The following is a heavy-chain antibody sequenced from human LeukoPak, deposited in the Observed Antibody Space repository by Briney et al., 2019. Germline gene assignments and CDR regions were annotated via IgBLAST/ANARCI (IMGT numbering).Heavy chain of an antibody. CDR3: VRGGYYDILTGYYYYYYMDV. V-gene: IGHV1-2*02. J-gene: IGHJ6*03. CDR2: INPNSGGT. CDR1: GYTFTGYY. D-gene: IGHD3-9*01. Sequence: ASVKVSCKASGYTFTGYYMHWVRQAPGQGLEWMGWINPNSGGTNYAQKFQGRVTMTRDTSISTAYMELSRLRSDDTAVYYCVRGGYYDILTGYYYYYYMDVWGKGTTVTISS.